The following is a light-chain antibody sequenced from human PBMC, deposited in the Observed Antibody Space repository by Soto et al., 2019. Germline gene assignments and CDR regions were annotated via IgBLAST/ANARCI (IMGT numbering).Light chain of an antibody. CDR1: SSDVGGYNY. CDR3: CSYAGSYTFVV. J-gene: IGLJ3*02. CDR2: DVS. V-gene: IGLV2-11*01. Sequence: QSALTQPRSVSGSPGQSVTISCTGTSSDVGGYNYVFWYQQHPGKAPKLMIYDVSKRPSGVPDRFSGSKSGNTASLTISGLQADDEADYYCCSYAGSYTFVVFGGGTKVTVL.